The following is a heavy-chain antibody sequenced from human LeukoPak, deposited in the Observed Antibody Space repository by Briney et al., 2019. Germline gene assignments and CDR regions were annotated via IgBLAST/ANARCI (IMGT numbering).Heavy chain of an antibody. CDR3: ARGSPLGIVVGLTWFDP. J-gene: IGHJ5*02. CDR1: GGSISSYY. Sequence: SETLSLTCTVSGGSISSYYWSWIRQPPGKGLEWIGYIYYSGSTNYNPSLKSRVTISVDTSKNQFSLKLSSVTAADTAVYYCARGSPLGIVVGLTWFDPWGQGTLVTVSS. CDR2: IYYSGST. D-gene: IGHD2/OR15-2a*01. V-gene: IGHV4-59*01.